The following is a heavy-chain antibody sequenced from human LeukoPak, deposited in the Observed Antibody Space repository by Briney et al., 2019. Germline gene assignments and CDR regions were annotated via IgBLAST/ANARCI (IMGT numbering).Heavy chain of an antibody. Sequence: PSETLSLTCTVSGGSISSYYWSWIRQPAGKGLEWIGRIYTSGSTNYNPSLKSRVTMSVDTSKNQFSLKLNSVTAADTAVYYCARARGAGYCSSTSCSEYYFDYWGQGTLVTVSS. V-gene: IGHV4-4*07. CDR2: IYTSGST. CDR3: ARARGAGYCSSTSCSEYYFDY. J-gene: IGHJ4*02. D-gene: IGHD2-2*01. CDR1: GGSISSYY.